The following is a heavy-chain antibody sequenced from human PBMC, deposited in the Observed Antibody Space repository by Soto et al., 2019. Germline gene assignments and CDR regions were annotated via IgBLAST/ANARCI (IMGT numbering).Heavy chain of an antibody. J-gene: IGHJ6*02. CDR2: ISYDGSNK. D-gene: IGHD1-20*01. V-gene: IGHV3-30*18. CDR1: GFTFSSYG. CDR3: AKGNSGGYDAEYNWNYNYYYGMDV. Sequence: GGSLRLSCAASGFTFSSYGMHWVRQAPGKGLEWVAVISYDGSNKYYADSVKGRFTISRDNSKNTLYLQMNSLRAEDTAVYYCAKGNSGGYDAEYNWNYNYYYGMDVWGQGTTVTVSS.